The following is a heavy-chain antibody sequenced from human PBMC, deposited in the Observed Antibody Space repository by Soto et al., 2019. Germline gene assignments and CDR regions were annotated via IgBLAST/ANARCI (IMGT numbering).Heavy chain of an antibody. V-gene: IGHV3-30*18. D-gene: IGHD2-15*01. J-gene: IGHJ3*02. CDR3: ANSGVAAPGAFDI. CDR2: MSYDGSNK. CDR1: SLTFSSYG. Sequence: QVQLVESGGGVVQPGRSLRLSCAASSLTFSSYGMHWVRQAPGKGLEWVAVMSYDGSNKYYADSVKGRFTISRDNSKNTLYLQMNTLNPEDTAVYYCANSGVAAPGAFDIWGRGTMVTVSS.